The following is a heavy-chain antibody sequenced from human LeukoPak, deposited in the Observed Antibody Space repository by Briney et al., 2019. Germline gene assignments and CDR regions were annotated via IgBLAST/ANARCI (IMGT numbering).Heavy chain of an antibody. J-gene: IGHJ4*02. V-gene: IGHV1-69*06. CDR1: GGTFSTYA. Sequence: SVKVSCKASGGTFSTYAISWVRQAPGQGLEWMGRVIPMFGTADYAQKFQGRVTITADKSTSTAYMELSSLRSEDTAVYYSTRHYDSSGYPSLNYFDYWGQGTLVTVSS. CDR3: TRHYDSSGYPSLNYFDY. D-gene: IGHD3-22*01. CDR2: VIPMFGTA.